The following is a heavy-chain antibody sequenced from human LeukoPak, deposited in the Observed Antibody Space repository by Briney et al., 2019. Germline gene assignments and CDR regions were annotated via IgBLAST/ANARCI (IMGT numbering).Heavy chain of an antibody. Sequence: GGSLRLSCAASGFTFSTYWMNWFRQTPGKGLEWVAKIKADGGEKDHVASVKGRFTISRDNAKNSLYLQMNSLRVEDTAVYYCAKASAMIVVVSKHFDYWGQGTLVTASS. V-gene: IGHV3-7*01. CDR2: IKADGGEK. J-gene: IGHJ4*02. CDR1: GFTFSTYW. D-gene: IGHD3-22*01. CDR3: AKASAMIVVVSKHFDY.